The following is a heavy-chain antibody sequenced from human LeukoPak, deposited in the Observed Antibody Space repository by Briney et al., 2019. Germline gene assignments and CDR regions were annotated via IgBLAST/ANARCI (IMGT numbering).Heavy chain of an antibody. J-gene: IGHJ4*02. CDR3: ARLQGVSFDY. V-gene: IGHV4-4*09. Sequence: SETLFLTCTVPGGSISSYYWSWIRQPPGKGLEWIGYIYTSGSTNYNPSLKSRVTISVDTSKNQFSLKLSSVTAADTAVYYCARLQGVSFDYWGQGTLVTVSS. D-gene: IGHD3-10*01. CDR1: GGSISSYY. CDR2: IYTSGST.